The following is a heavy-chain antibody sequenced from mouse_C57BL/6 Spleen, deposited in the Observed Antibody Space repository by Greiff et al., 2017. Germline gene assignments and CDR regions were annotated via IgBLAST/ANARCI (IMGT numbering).Heavy chain of an antibody. Sequence: VQLQQSGAELVRPGTSVKMSCKASGYTFTNYWIGWAQQRPGHGLEWIGDIYPGGGYTNYNEKVKGKATLTADKSSSTAYMQFSSLTSEDSAIYYCARSGTTVVAPYWYFDVWGTGTTVTVSS. J-gene: IGHJ1*03. CDR1: GYTFTNYW. V-gene: IGHV1-63*01. CDR3: ARSGTTVVAPYWYFDV. CDR2: IYPGGGYT. D-gene: IGHD1-1*01.